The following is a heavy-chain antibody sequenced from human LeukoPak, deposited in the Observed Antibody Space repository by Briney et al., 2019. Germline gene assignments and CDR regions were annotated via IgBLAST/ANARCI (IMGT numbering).Heavy chain of an antibody. J-gene: IGHJ4*02. CDR1: GGTFSSYA. CDR3: ARVNNYYDSSGYHPLDY. V-gene: IGHV1-69*05. D-gene: IGHD3-22*01. Sequence: ASVKVSCKASGGTFSSYAISWVRQAPGQGLEWMGRIIPIFGTANYAQKFQGRVTITTDESTSTAYMELSSLRSEDTAVYYCARVNNYYDSSGYHPLDYWGQGTLVTVSS. CDR2: IIPIFGTA.